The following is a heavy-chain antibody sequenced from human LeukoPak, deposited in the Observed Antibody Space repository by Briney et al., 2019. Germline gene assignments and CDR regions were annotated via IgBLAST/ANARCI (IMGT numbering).Heavy chain of an antibody. J-gene: IGHJ6*02. Sequence: SETLSLTCTVSGGSLSSYYWSWIRQPPGKGLEWIGYIYYSGSTNYNPSLKSRVTISVDTSKNQFSLKLSSVTAADTAVYYCAGTPVDTAMVGWYYYYGMDVWGQGTTVTVSS. CDR2: IYYSGST. D-gene: IGHD5-18*01. CDR3: AGTPVDTAMVGWYYYYGMDV. V-gene: IGHV4-59*08. CDR1: GGSLSSYY.